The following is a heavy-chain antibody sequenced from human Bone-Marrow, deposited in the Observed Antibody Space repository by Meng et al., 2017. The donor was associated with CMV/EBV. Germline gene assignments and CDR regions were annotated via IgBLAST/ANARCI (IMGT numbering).Heavy chain of an antibody. Sequence: SQTLSVTCAFYGGSFSGYYWSWIRQPPGKGLEWIGDINHSGSTNYNPSLKSRVTIAVDTSKNQFSLKLSYVTAADTAVYYCARGSGFRSGSYDGGWGQGTLVTVSS. D-gene: IGHD1-26*01. CDR2: INHSGST. CDR1: GGSFSGYY. J-gene: IGHJ4*02. CDR3: ARGSGFRSGSYDGG. V-gene: IGHV4-34*01.